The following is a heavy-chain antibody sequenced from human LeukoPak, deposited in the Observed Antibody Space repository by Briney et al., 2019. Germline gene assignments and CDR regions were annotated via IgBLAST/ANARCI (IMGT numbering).Heavy chain of an antibody. Sequence: ASVKVSCKASGYTFTSYDINWVRQATGQGLEWMGWMNPNSGNTGYAQKFRGRVTMTRNTSISTAYMELSSLRSEDTAVYYCARGRRDYGGKPLSYWGQGTLVTVSS. CDR1: GYTFTSYD. D-gene: IGHD4-23*01. V-gene: IGHV1-8*01. J-gene: IGHJ4*02. CDR2: MNPNSGNT. CDR3: ARGRRDYGGKPLSY.